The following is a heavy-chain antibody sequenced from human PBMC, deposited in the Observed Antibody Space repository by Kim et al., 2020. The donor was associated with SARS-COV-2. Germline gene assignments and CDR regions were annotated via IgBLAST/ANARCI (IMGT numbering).Heavy chain of an antibody. CDR1: GFTFSSYG. Sequence: GGSLRLSCAASGFTFSSYGMHWVRQAPDKGLEWVAVISYDGSNKYYADSVKGRFTISRDNSKNTLYLQMNSLRAEDTAVYYCAKGDYSSGWSTPDYWGQGTLVTVSS. CDR3: AKGDYSSGWSTPDY. V-gene: IGHV3-30*18. D-gene: IGHD6-19*01. J-gene: IGHJ4*02. CDR2: ISYDGSNK.